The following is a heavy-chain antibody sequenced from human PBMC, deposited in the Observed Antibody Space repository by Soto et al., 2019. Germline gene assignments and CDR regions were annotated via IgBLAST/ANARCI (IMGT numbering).Heavy chain of an antibody. CDR1: GFTFDDYA. CDR3: AKDIRYSSSPGDAFDI. J-gene: IGHJ3*02. V-gene: IGHV3-9*01. D-gene: IGHD6-6*01. Sequence: GGSLILSCAASGFTFDDYAMHWVRQAPGKGLEWVSGISWNSGSIGYADSVKGRFTISRDNAKNSLYLQMNSLRAEDTALYYCAKDIRYSSSPGDAFDIWGQGTMVTVSS. CDR2: ISWNSGSI.